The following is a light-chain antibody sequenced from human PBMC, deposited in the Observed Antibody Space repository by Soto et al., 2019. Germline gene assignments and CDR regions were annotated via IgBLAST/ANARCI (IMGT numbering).Light chain of an antibody. J-gene: IGLJ2*01. V-gene: IGLV1-51*01. CDR3: GTWDSSLSAVV. Sequence: QAVVTQPPSVSAAPGQKVTISCSGSSSNIENNYVSWYQQLPGTAPKLLIYDNNKRPSGIPDRFSGSKSGTSATLGITGLQTGDEADYYCGTWDSSLSAVVFGGGTQLTVL. CDR1: SSNIENNY. CDR2: DNN.